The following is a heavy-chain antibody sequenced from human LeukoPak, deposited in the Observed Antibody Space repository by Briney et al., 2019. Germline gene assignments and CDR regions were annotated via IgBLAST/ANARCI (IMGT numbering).Heavy chain of an antibody. CDR1: GYTFTGYY. J-gene: IGHJ4*02. Sequence: ASVKVSCKASGYTFTGYYIHWVRQAPGQGLEWMGWINLNSGGTNYARKFQDRVTMTRDTSITTAYMELSRLRFDDTALYYCARSPHILTGKNFDYWGQGTLVTVSS. CDR2: INLNSGGT. CDR3: ARSPHILTGKNFDY. D-gene: IGHD3-9*01. V-gene: IGHV1-2*02.